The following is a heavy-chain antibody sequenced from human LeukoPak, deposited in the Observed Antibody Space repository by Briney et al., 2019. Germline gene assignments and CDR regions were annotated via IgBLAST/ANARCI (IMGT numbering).Heavy chain of an antibody. V-gene: IGHV3-48*03. CDR3: VRDHTGWSLDP. J-gene: IGHJ5*02. CDR2: ISDSGTTI. D-gene: IGHD6-19*01. Sequence: GGSLRLSCAASGFTFSTYEMNWVRQAPGKGLEWISYISDSGTTINYADSVKGRFTISRDNAKNSLYLQMNSLRAEDTAVYYCVRDHTGWSLDPWGQGTLVTVSS. CDR1: GFTFSTYE.